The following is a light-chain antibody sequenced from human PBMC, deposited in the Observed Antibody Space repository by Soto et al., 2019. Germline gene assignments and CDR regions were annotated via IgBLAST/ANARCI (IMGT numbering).Light chain of an antibody. CDR1: QNMSVW. J-gene: IGKJ2*01. CDR2: DAS. V-gene: IGKV1-5*01. Sequence: DIQMTQSPSTLSASVGDGVTITCRASQNMSVWLAWYQQRPRKAPKFLIYDASNLETGVSSRFSGSGSGTEFTLTIRSLQPDDFATYYCQQYDSSSPTFGQGTKLEIK. CDR3: QQYDSSSPT.